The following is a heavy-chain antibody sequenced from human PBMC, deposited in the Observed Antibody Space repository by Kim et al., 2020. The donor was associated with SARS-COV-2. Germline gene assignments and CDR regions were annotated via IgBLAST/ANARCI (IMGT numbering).Heavy chain of an antibody. J-gene: IGHJ1*01. V-gene: IGHV3-30*02. CDR3: AKDGPVGDGYFQH. Sequence: YADSVKGRFTIARDNSKNTLYLQMNSLRAEDTAVYYCAKDGPVGDGYFQHWGQGTLVTVSS. D-gene: IGHD1-26*01.